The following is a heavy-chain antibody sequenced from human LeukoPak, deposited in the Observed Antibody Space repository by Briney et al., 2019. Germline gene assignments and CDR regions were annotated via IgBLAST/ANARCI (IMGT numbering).Heavy chain of an antibody. CDR2: IKQDGSEK. Sequence: PSETLSLTCSVSGYSISTWYYWGWIRQPPGKGLEWVANIKQDGSEKYYVDSVKSRFTISRDNAKNSLYLQMNSLRAEDTAVYYCARVDRVYCSSTSCYAGYYYYGMDVWGQGTTVTVSS. V-gene: IGHV3-7*01. J-gene: IGHJ6*02. CDR3: ARVDRVYCSSTSCYAGYYYYGMDV. CDR1: GYSISTWYY. D-gene: IGHD2-2*01.